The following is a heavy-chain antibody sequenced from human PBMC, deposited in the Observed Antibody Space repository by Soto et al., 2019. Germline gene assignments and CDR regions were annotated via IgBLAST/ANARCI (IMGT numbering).Heavy chain of an antibody. CDR2: IYYSGST. Sequence: SATLSLPCTGSGGSIISSSYYGGWIRQPPGKGLEWIGSIYYSGSTYYNPSLKSRVTISVDTSKNQFSLKLSSVTAADTAVYYCARLGTMRGVVIPAGFDDWGQGNLVTVAS. V-gene: IGHV4-39*01. J-gene: IGHJ4*02. CDR1: GGSIISSSYY. CDR3: ARLGTMRGVVIPAGFDD. D-gene: IGHD3-22*01.